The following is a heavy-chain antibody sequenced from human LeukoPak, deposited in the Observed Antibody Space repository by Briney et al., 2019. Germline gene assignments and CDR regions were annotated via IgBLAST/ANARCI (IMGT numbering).Heavy chain of an antibody. Sequence: GGSLRLSCPASGFRVSTYAMSWVRQAPGKGLEWVAAISGSGGDTDYADSVKGRFTISRDNSKNTLYLQMNSLRAEDTAVYYCAKDIHFLTGYDYWGQGTLVIVSS. D-gene: IGHD3/OR15-3a*01. CDR1: GFRVSTYA. CDR2: ISGSGGDT. J-gene: IGHJ4*02. CDR3: AKDIHFLTGYDY. V-gene: IGHV3-23*01.